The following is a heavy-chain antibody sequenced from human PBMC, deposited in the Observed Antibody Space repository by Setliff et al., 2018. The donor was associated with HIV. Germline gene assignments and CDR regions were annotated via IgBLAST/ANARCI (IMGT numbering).Heavy chain of an antibody. CDR2: IYYSGST. D-gene: IGHD2-15*01. CDR3: ARQSVAVNPTA. CDR1: DGSISSSSYY. V-gene: IGHV4-39*01. Sequence: SETLSLTFTVSDGSISSSSYYWGWIRQPPGKGLEWIGSIYYSGSTYYNPSLKSRVTISVDTSKNQFSLKLSSVTAADTAVYYCARQSVAVNPTAWGQGTLVTVSS. J-gene: IGHJ5*02.